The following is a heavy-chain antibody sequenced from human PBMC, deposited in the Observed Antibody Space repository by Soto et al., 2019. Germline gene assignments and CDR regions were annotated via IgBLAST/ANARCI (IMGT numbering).Heavy chain of an antibody. CDR3: ARIIAVAGADAFDI. J-gene: IGHJ3*02. D-gene: IGHD6-19*01. V-gene: IGHV5-51*01. CDR1: GYTFTTYW. Sequence: LGESLKISCKGSGYTFTTYWIAWVRQMPGKGLEWMGIIYPGDSDTRYGPSFQGQVTISADKSNSTAYLQWSSLQASDTAMYYCARIIAVAGADAFDIWGQGTMVTVSS. CDR2: IYPGDSDT.